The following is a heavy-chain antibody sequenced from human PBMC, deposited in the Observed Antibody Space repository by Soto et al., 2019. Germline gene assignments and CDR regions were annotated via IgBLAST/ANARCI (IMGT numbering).Heavy chain of an antibody. D-gene: IGHD3-10*01. CDR3: AAEIGTVDYGMDV. Sequence: QMQLVQSGPEVKKPGTSVKVSCKASGFTFTSSAVQWVRQARGQRLEWIGWIVVGSGNTNYAQKFQERVTITRDMSTSTAYMELSSLRSEDTAVYYCAAEIGTVDYGMDVWGQGTTVTVSS. J-gene: IGHJ6*02. CDR1: GFTFTSSA. V-gene: IGHV1-58*01. CDR2: IVVGSGNT.